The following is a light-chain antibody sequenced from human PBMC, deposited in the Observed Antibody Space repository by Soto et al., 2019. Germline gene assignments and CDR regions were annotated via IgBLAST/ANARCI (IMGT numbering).Light chain of an antibody. Sequence: EMVLTQSPGTLSLSLGERATLSCRASQSLRTNSLAWYQQKPGQAPRLLISGVYSRATGIPDRFSGSGSGTDFTLTISRLEPEDFAVYFCQQFGSSPPWTFGQGTKVDIK. J-gene: IGKJ1*01. CDR1: QSLRTNS. CDR3: QQFGSSPPWT. V-gene: IGKV3-20*01. CDR2: GVY.